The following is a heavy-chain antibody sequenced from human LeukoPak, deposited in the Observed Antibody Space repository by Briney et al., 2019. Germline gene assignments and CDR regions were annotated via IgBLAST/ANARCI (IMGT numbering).Heavy chain of an antibody. Sequence: PSETLSLTCTVSGYSINSGYYWVWIRQPPGKGLEWIGSIYYSGSTYYNPSLKSRVTISADTSKNQFSLKLSSVTAADTAVYYCARHQGSGYYGSGSYYFDYWGQGTLITVSS. D-gene: IGHD3-10*01. V-gene: IGHV4-38-2*02. CDR2: IYYSGST. J-gene: IGHJ4*02. CDR1: GYSINSGYY. CDR3: ARHQGSGYYGSGSYYFDY.